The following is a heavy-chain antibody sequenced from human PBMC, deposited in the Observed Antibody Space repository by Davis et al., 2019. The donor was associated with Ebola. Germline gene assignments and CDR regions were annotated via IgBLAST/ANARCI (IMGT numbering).Heavy chain of an antibody. V-gene: IGHV4-59*12. D-gene: IGHD1-26*01. CDR3: ARDQGWDLRPDY. Sequence: SETLSLTCTVSGGPISGYYWSWIRQPPGKGLEWMGYIYYSGATNHIPSLKSRVTMSADVPRKQVSLKLSSVTAADTAVYYCARDQGWDLRPDYWGQGTLVTVSS. J-gene: IGHJ4*02. CDR2: IYYSGAT. CDR1: GGPISGYY.